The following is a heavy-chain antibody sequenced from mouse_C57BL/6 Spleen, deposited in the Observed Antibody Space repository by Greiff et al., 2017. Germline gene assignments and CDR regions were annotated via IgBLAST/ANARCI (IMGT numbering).Heavy chain of an antibody. J-gene: IGHJ2*01. V-gene: IGHV1-82*01. CDR2: IYPGDGDT. CDR3: ARRPTAQATMDYVDY. D-gene: IGHD3-2*02. CDR1: GYAFSSSW. Sequence: QVQLQQSGPELVKPGASVKISCKASGYAFSSSWMNWVKQRPGKGLEWIGRIYPGDGDTNYNGKFKGKATLTAEKSSSTAYMQLSSLTSEDSAVYCCARRPTAQATMDYVDYWGQGTTLTVSS.